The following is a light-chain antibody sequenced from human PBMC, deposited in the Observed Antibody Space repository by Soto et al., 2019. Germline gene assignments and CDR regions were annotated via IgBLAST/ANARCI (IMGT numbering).Light chain of an antibody. CDR1: QTISSW. CDR3: QHYNSYSEE. CDR2: KAS. J-gene: IGKJ1*01. Sequence: DIHMTQSPSTLSGSVGDRVTITYRASQTISSWLAWYQQKPGKAPKLLXXKASTLKSGVPSRFSGSGSGTEFTITINSLQPDDFATYYFQHYNSYSEEFGQGTKVDIK. V-gene: IGKV1-5*03.